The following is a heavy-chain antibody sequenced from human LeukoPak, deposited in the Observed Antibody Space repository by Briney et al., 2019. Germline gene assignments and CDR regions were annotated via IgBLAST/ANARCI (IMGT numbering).Heavy chain of an antibody. Sequence: GGSPRLSCAASGFTFSSYWMSWVRQAPGKGLEWVANIKQDGSEKYYVDSVKGRFTISRDNAKNSLYLQMNSLRAEDTAVYYRARDQEWELMPLDVWGKGTTVTVSS. D-gene: IGHD1-26*01. V-gene: IGHV3-7*01. CDR3: ARDQEWELMPLDV. J-gene: IGHJ6*04. CDR2: IKQDGSEK. CDR1: GFTFSSYW.